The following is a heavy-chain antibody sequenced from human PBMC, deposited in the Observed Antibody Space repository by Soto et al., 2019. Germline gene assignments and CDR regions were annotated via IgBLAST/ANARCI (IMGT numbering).Heavy chain of an antibody. CDR3: ARGPMVELGWYFGL. Sequence: SVKVSCKASGGTFSSYAISWVRQAPGQGLEWMGGIIPIFGTANYAQKFQGRVTITADESTSTAYMELSSLRSENTAVYYCARGPMVELGWYFGLWGRGTLVTVSS. J-gene: IGHJ2*01. CDR2: IIPIFGTA. CDR1: GGTFSSYA. V-gene: IGHV1-69*13. D-gene: IGHD3-10*01.